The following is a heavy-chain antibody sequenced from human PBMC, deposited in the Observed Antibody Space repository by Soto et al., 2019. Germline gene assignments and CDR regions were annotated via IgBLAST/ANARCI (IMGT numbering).Heavy chain of an antibody. Sequence: QITLKESGPTLVKPTETHTLTCTFSGFSLRTSEVGVGWLRQSPGKALEWLALIYWDDDKRYSPSLKSRLTIVKDTSNNLVVLIMANMDPVDSGTYYCTHITYFGSGRGGLDVWGQGTTVTVSS. CDR1: GFSLRTSEVG. CDR3: THITYFGSGRGGLDV. CDR2: IYWDDDK. J-gene: IGHJ6*02. D-gene: IGHD3-10*01. V-gene: IGHV2-5*02.